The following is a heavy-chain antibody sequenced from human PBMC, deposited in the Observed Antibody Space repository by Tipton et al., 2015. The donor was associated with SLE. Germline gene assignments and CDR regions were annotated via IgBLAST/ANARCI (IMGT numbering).Heavy chain of an antibody. V-gene: IGHV4-34*01. CDR2: INHSGST. CDR3: ARDSNNWNYGYFDS. Sequence: TLFLTCAVYGGSFSGYYWSWIRQPPGKGLEWIGEINHSGSTNYNPSLKSRVTISVDTSKNQFSLKLSSATATDTAVYYCARDSNNWNYGYFDSWGQGILVTVSS. CDR1: GGSFSGYY. J-gene: IGHJ4*02. D-gene: IGHD1-7*01.